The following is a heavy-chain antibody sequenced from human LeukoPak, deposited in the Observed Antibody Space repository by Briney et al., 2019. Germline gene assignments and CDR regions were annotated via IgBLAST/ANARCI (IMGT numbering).Heavy chain of an antibody. D-gene: IGHD3-22*01. Sequence: GGSLRLSCAASGFSFSTFGMHWVRQAPGKGLEWVALIWYDGSNKYYADSVKGRVIIARDNSMGTLYLQMNSLRAEDTAVYYCAREHYYDSSGYYYFDYWGQGTLVTVSS. CDR3: AREHYYDSSGYYYFDY. V-gene: IGHV3-33*01. CDR1: GFSFSTFG. CDR2: IWYDGSNK. J-gene: IGHJ4*02.